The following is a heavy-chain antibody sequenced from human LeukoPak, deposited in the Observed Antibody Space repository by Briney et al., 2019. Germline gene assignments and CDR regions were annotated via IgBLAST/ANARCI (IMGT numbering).Heavy chain of an antibody. V-gene: IGHV3-30*18. Sequence: GGSLRLSCAASGFSLSSYWMSWVRQAPGKGLEWVAVISYDGSNKYYADSVKGRFTISRDNSKNTLYLQMNSLRAEDTAVYYCAKGVGIAAAGTEWFDPWGQGTLVTVSS. D-gene: IGHD6-13*01. CDR2: ISYDGSNK. CDR3: AKGVGIAAAGTEWFDP. CDR1: GFSLSSYW. J-gene: IGHJ5*02.